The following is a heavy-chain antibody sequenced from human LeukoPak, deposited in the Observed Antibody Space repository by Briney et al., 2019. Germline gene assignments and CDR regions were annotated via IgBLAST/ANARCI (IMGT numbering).Heavy chain of an antibody. V-gene: IGHV1-2*04. CDR2: INPNSGGT. CDR3: ARAGDTAMVTDFDY. Sequence: ASVKVSCKASGYTFTGYYMHWVRQAPGQGLEWMGWINPNSGGTNYAQKFQGWVTMTRDTSISTAYMELSRLRSDDTAVYYCARAGDTAMVTDFDYWGQGTLVTVSS. CDR1: GYTFTGYY. D-gene: IGHD5-18*01. J-gene: IGHJ4*02.